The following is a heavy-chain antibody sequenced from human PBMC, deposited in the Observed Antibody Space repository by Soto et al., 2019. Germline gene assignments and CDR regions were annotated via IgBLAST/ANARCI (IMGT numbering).Heavy chain of an antibody. V-gene: IGHV3-9*01. Sequence: GGSLRLSCAASGFTFDDYAMHWVRQAPGKGLEWVSGISWNSGSIGYADSVKGRFTISRDNAKNSLYLQMNSLRAEDTALYYCEKDISPFIYSGFYRDVWGKGTTVTVP. CDR1: GFTFDDYA. CDR3: EKDISPFIYSGFYRDV. CDR2: ISWNSGSI. D-gene: IGHD4-4*01. J-gene: IGHJ6*03.